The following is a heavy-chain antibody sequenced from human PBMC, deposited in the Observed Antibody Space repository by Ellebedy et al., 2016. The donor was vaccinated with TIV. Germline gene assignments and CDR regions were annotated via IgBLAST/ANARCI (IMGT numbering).Heavy chain of an antibody. V-gene: IGHV3-7*01. Sequence: GGSLRLSXAASGFTFSSYWMSWVRQAPGKGLEWVANIKQDGSEKYYVDSVKGRFTISRDNAKNSLYLQMNSLRAEDTAVYYCARETGYSSSWYLPKPISDWYFDLWGRGTLVTVSS. CDR1: GFTFSSYW. CDR3: ARETGYSSSWYLPKPISDWYFDL. CDR2: IKQDGSEK. D-gene: IGHD6-13*01. J-gene: IGHJ2*01.